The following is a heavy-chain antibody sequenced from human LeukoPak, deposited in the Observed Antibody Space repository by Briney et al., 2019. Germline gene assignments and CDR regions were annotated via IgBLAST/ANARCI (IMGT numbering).Heavy chain of an antibody. D-gene: IGHD2-2*01. CDR1: GFTFSDYS. CDR3: AKSAYCTSTSCPWIFDS. CDR2: ISSTSIT. V-gene: IGHV3-48*01. Sequence: GGSLRLSFAAPGFTFSDYSMNWVRQAPGGGLEGVSYISSTSITFYADSVRGRSTISRDNAKNSLHLQMNSLRAEDTAVYYCAKSAYCTSTSCPWIFDSWGQGTLVTVSS. J-gene: IGHJ4*02.